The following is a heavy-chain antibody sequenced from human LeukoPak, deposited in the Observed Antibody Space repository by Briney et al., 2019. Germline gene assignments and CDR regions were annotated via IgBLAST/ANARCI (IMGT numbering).Heavy chain of an antibody. V-gene: IGHV4-38-2*02. CDR3: ARGRPYGSGSYYSPLTYYYYYYMDV. J-gene: IGHJ6*03. D-gene: IGHD3-10*01. Sequence: PSETLSLSCTVSGYSISNGYYWAWIRQPPGKGLEWIGNIYHSGNTYYNPSLKSRVTISVDTSKNQFSLNLNSVTAADTAVYYCARGRPYGSGSYYSPLTYYYYYYMDVWGKGTTVTISS. CDR2: IYHSGNT. CDR1: GYSISNGYY.